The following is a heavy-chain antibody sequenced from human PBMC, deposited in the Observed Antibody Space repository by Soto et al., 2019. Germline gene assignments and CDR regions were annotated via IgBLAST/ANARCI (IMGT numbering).Heavy chain of an antibody. J-gene: IGHJ4*02. V-gene: IGHV3-21*01. D-gene: IGHD6-25*01. CDR3: VSGFDS. Sequence: EVQLVEPGGGLVKPGGSLRLSCAASGFTFSSYNMNWVRQAPGKGLEWVSYIGSSGSYIYYADSVKGRFTISRDNAKNSLYLQMNSLRAEDTAVYYCVSGFDSWGQGTLVTVSS. CDR2: IGSSGSYI. CDR1: GFTFSSYN.